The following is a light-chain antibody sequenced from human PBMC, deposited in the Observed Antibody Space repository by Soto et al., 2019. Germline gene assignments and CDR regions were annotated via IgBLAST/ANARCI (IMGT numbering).Light chain of an antibody. CDR1: QSVSSSY. CDR2: GAS. Sequence: EIVLTQSPGTLSLSPGARATLSCRASQSVSSSYLAWYQQKPGQAPRLLIYGASSRATGIPDRFSGSGSGTDFTLTISRLEPEDCAVYYCQQYGSSPFTFGPGTKVDIK. J-gene: IGKJ3*01. CDR3: QQYGSSPFT. V-gene: IGKV3-20*01.